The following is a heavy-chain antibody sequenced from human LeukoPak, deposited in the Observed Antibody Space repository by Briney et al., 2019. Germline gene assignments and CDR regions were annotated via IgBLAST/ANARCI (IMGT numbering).Heavy chain of an antibody. D-gene: IGHD6-19*01. CDR1: GGSISCYY. J-gene: IGHJ5*02. Sequence: PSETLSLTCTVSGGSISCYYWSWIRQPAGKGLEWIGYIYYSGSTNYNPSLKSRVTISVDTSKNQFSLKLSSVTAADTAVYYCARYSSGWYNWFDPWGQGTLVTVSS. CDR3: ARYSSGWYNWFDP. V-gene: IGHV4-59*01. CDR2: IYYSGST.